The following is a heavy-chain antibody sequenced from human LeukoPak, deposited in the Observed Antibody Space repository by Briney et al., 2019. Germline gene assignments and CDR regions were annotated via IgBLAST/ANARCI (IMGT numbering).Heavy chain of an antibody. J-gene: IGHJ3*02. CDR2: IKQDGSEK. CDR3: ARDLRVISGFDI. V-gene: IGHV3-7*01. D-gene: IGHD3-3*01. CDR1: GFTFSRYW. Sequence: PGGSLRLSCAASGFTFSRYWMSWVRQAPGKGLEWVANIKQDGSEKYYVDSVKGRFTISRDNAKNSLYLQMNSLRAEDTAVYYCARDLRVISGFDIWGQGTMVTVSS.